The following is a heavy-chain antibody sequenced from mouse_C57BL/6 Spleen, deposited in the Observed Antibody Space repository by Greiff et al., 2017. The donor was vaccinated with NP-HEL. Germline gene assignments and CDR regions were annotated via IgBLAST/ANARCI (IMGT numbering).Heavy chain of an antibody. J-gene: IGHJ4*01. D-gene: IGHD1-1*01. CDR1: GYSFTDYN. CDR2: INPNYGTT. V-gene: IGHV1-39*01. CDR3: ARERYGPYAMDY. Sequence: EVKLQESGPELVKPGASVKISCKASGYSFTDYNMNWVKQSNGKSLEWIGVINPNYGTTSYNQKFKGKATLTVDHSSSTAYMQLNSLSSEDSAVYYCARERYGPYAMDYWGQGTSVTVSS.